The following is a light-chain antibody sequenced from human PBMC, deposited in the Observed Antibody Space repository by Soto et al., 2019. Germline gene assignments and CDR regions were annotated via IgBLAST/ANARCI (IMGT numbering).Light chain of an antibody. J-gene: IGLJ2*01. CDR2: EDS. Sequence: QSALTQPASVSGSPGQSITISCTGTSSDVGSYDLVSWYQQHPGKAPKLMIYEDSKRPSGVSSRFSGSKSGNTASLTISGLQDEDEADYYCSSFADFSPLIFGGGTKLTVL. CDR3: SSFADFSPLI. CDR1: SSDVGSYDL. V-gene: IGLV2-23*01.